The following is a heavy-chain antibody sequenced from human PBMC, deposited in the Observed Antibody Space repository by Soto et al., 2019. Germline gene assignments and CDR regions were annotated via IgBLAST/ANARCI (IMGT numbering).Heavy chain of an antibody. CDR3: ATLAPPIRFPILYYYYGMDV. CDR1: GGSISSSSYY. CDR2: IYYSGST. V-gene: IGHV4-39*01. Sequence: PSETLSLTCTVSGGSISSSSYYWGWIRQPPGKGLEWIGSIYYSGSTYYNPSLKSRVTISVDTSKNQFSLKLSSVTAADTAVYYCATLAPPIRFPILYYYYGMDVWGQGTTDTVSS. D-gene: IGHD2-2*02. J-gene: IGHJ6*02.